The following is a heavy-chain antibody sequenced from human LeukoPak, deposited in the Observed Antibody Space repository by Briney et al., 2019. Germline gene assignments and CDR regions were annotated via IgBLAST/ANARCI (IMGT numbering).Heavy chain of an antibody. CDR3: ARGNKYSYGRSYYFDY. J-gene: IGHJ4*02. CDR1: GYTFTGYY. CDR2: INPNSGGT. D-gene: IGHD5-18*01. V-gene: IGHV1-2*02. Sequence: ASVKVSCKASGYTFTGYYMHWVRQAPGQGLEWMGWINPNSGGTNYAQKFQGRVTMTRDTSISTAYMELSRLRSDDTAVYYCARGNKYSYGRSYYFDYWGQGTLVTVSS.